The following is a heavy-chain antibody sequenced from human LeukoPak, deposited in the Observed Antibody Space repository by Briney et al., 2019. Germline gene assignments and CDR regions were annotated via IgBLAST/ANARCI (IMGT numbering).Heavy chain of an antibody. J-gene: IGHJ1*01. V-gene: IGHV4-34*01. D-gene: IGHD1-26*01. CDR1: GGSFSGYY. CDR2: INHSGST. Sequence: SETLSLTSAVYGGSFSGYYWSWIRQPPGKGLEWIGEINHSGSTNYNPSLKSRVTISVDTSKNQFSLKLSSVSAADTAVYYCARGYSGSYNTQRYLQHWGQGTLVTVS. CDR3: ARGYSGSYNTQRYLQH.